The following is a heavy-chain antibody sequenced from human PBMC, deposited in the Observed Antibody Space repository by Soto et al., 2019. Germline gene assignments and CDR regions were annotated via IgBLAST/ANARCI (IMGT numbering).Heavy chain of an antibody. V-gene: IGHV3-23*01. CDR2: ISGGGGST. J-gene: IGHJ4*02. CDR1: GFSFSIYA. D-gene: IGHD3-22*01. CDR3: AKDPTSYDSSAQFDS. Sequence: EVQLLDSGGRLVQPGGSLRLSCAASGFSFSIYAMNWVRQAPGKGLEWVSGISGGGGSTYYADSVKGRFTISRDNSKNTLYLQMNSLVVEDTAVYYCAKDPTSYDSSAQFDSWGQATLVTVSS.